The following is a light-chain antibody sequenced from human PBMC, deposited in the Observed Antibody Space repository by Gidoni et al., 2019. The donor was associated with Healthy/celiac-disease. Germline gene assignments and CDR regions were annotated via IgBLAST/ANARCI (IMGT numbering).Light chain of an antibody. CDR1: QSVSSY. CDR2: DAS. V-gene: IGKV3-11*01. J-gene: IGKJ3*01. CDR3: QQRSNWRALFT. Sequence: EFVLPQSPSTLSLSPWERATLSCRASQSVSSYLDWYQQKHGHAPRLLIYDASNRATGIPARFSCSGSGTDFTLTISSLEPEDFAVYYCQQRSNWRALFTFGAGTKVEIK.